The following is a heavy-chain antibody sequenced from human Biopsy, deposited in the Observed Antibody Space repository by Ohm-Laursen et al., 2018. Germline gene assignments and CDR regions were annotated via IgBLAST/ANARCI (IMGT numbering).Heavy chain of an antibody. CDR1: GFTLNKHG. J-gene: IGHJ3*02. Sequence: SLRLSCSASGFTLNKHGMHWVRQAPGKGLEWVAVIWFDETNKHYADSVKGRFTISRDNSKNMLYLQMNTLRDADTAVYYCARDCLLYQYDSSGSDIWGQGTVVTVSS. V-gene: IGHV3-33*01. CDR2: IWFDETNK. D-gene: IGHD3-22*01. CDR3: ARDCLLYQYDSSGSDI.